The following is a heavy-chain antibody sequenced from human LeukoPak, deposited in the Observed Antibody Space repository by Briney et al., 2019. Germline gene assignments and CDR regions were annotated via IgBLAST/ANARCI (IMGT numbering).Heavy chain of an antibody. CDR1: GYTFTGYY. CDR3: ARDRAAADFDY. V-gene: IGHV1-2*02. CDR2: FSPNSGGT. J-gene: IGHJ4*02. D-gene: IGHD6-13*01. Sequence: SVKVSCKASGYTFTGYYIHWVRQVPGQGLAWMGWFSPNSGGTNYAQKFQGRVTMARDTSISTAYMELSRLTSDDTAVYYCARDRAAADFDYWGQGTLVTVSS.